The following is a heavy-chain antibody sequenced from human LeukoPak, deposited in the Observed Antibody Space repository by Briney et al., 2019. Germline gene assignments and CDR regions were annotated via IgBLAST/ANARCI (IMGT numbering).Heavy chain of an antibody. V-gene: IGHV4-59*08. J-gene: IGHJ4*02. Sequence: SETLSLTCTVSGGSISSYYWSWIRRPPGKGLEWIGYIYYSGSTNYNPSLKSRVTISVDTSKNQFSLKLSSVTAADTAVYYCAGNYYDSSGQIDYWGQGTLVTVSS. CDR3: AGNYYDSSGQIDY. D-gene: IGHD3-22*01. CDR2: IYYSGST. CDR1: GGSISSYY.